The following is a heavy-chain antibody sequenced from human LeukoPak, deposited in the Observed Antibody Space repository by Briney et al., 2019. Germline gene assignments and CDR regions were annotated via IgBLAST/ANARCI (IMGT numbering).Heavy chain of an antibody. CDR2: IKQDGSEK. D-gene: IGHD6-13*01. J-gene: IGHJ3*02. CDR3: ARVAAAWRVAFDI. CDR1: GFTFSSYW. V-gene: IGHV3-7*01. Sequence: GGSLSLSCAASGFTFSSYWMSWVRQAPGKGLEWVANIKQDGSEKYYVDSVKGRFTISRDNAMNSLYLQMNSLRAEDTAVYYCARVAAAWRVAFDIWGQGTMVTVSS.